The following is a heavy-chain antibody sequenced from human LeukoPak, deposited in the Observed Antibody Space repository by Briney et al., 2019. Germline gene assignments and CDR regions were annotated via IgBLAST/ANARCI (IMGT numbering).Heavy chain of an antibody. Sequence: SETLCLTCTVSGVTISSYYWSWVRQPPGKGLEWIGSIYYSGSTNYNPSLKVRVTISVDTSKNQYSLRLSSVAAADTAVYYCARPYDAQRTCDYWGQGTLVTVSS. V-gene: IGHV4-59*01. J-gene: IGHJ4*02. CDR1: GVTISSYY. CDR2: IYYSGST. D-gene: IGHD5-12*01. CDR3: ARPYDAQRTCDY.